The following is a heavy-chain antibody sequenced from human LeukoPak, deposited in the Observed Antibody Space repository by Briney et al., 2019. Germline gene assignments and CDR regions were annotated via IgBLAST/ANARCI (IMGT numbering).Heavy chain of an antibody. Sequence: SETLSLTCTVSGGSISSYYWSWIRQPPGKGLEWIGYIYYSGSTNYNPSLKSRVTMSVDTSKNQFSLKLSSVTAADTAVYYCARSLYWYDRFDYWGQGTLVTVSS. CDR2: IYYSGST. D-gene: IGHD3-22*01. CDR1: GGSISSYY. V-gene: IGHV4-59*12. CDR3: ARSLYWYDRFDY. J-gene: IGHJ4*02.